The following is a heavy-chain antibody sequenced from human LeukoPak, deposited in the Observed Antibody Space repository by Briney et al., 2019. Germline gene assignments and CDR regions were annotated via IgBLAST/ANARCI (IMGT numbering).Heavy chain of an antibody. CDR3: ARDSRMYGSGWYGDFDY. CDR1: GFTFSSYA. J-gene: IGHJ4*02. Sequence: PGGSLRLSCAASGFTFSSYAMHWVRQAPGKGLEWVAVIWYDGSNKYYADSVKGRFTISRDNSKNTLYLQMNSLRAEDTAVYYCARDSRMYGSGWYGDFDYWGQGTLVTVSS. CDR2: IWYDGSNK. D-gene: IGHD6-19*01. V-gene: IGHV3-33*08.